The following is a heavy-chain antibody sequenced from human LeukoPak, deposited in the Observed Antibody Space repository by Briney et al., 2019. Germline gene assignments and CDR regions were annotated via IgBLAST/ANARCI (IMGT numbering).Heavy chain of an antibody. J-gene: IGHJ4*02. D-gene: IGHD6-19*01. CDR1: GGSISSSSYY. Sequence: SETLSLTCTVSGGSISSSSYYWGWIRQPPGKGLEWIGSIYYSGSTYYNPSLKSRVTISVDTSKNQFSLKLSSVTAADTAVYYCARQSIAVAGWGNWGQGTPVTVSS. CDR3: ARQSIAVAGWGN. V-gene: IGHV4-39*01. CDR2: IYYSGST.